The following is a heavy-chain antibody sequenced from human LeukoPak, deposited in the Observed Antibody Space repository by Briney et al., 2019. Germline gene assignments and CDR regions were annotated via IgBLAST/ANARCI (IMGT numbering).Heavy chain of an antibody. CDR2: IYSGGST. CDR1: GFTVNSNY. J-gene: IGHJ3*02. CDR3: ARDFFYYDILTGYYSTPDGFDI. V-gene: IGHV3-66*01. Sequence: PGGSLRLSCAASGFTVNSNYMSWVRQAPGKGLEWISVIYSGGSTYYADSVKGGFTISRDKSKNTLHLQMNSLRAEDTAVYYCARDFFYYDILTGYYSTPDGFDIWGQGTMVTVSS. D-gene: IGHD3-9*01.